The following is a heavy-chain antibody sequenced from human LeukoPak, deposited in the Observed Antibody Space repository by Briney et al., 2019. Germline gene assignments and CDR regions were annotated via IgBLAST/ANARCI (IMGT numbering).Heavy chain of an antibody. D-gene: IGHD6-19*01. CDR1: GFNFNNYA. Sequence: GGSLRLSCAVSGFNFNNYAMSWVRQAPGKGLGWVSGNSSSRGITYYEDSVKVRCNISRDNYKNTLYVQMNILRAEDTAVYYCAWTYRGGWYVPFDPWGQGTLVTVSS. CDR2: NSSSRGIT. V-gene: IGHV3-23*01. CDR3: AWTYRGGWYVPFDP. J-gene: IGHJ5*02.